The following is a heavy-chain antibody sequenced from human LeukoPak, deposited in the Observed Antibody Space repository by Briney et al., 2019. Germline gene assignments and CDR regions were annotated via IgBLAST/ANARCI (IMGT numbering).Heavy chain of an antibody. CDR3: ARERSGYDYDY. CDR2: IYYSGST. CDR1: GGSISSGDYY. V-gene: IGHV4-30-4*08. D-gene: IGHD5-12*01. J-gene: IGHJ4*02. Sequence: SQTLSLTCTVSGGSISSGDYYWSWIRRPPATGLEWIGYIYYSGSTYYNPSLKSRVSISVDTSKNQFSLKLSSVTAADTAVYYCARERSGYDYDYWGQGTLVTVSS.